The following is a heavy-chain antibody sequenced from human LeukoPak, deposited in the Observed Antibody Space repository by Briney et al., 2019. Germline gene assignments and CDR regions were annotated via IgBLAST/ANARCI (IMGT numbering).Heavy chain of an antibody. CDR3: ARFGVYCSSRSCPKLYYFDY. CDR2: IHHSGST. V-gene: IGHV4-34*01. J-gene: IGHJ4*02. D-gene: IGHD2-2*01. Sequence: SETLSLTCAVYVGSVSGYYWSWIRQPPGKGLEWIGEIHHSGSTNYNPSLESRVTLSVDTSKNQFSLRLTSVTAADTAVYYCARFGVYCSSRSCPKLYYFDYWGQGTLVTVSS. CDR1: VGSVSGYY.